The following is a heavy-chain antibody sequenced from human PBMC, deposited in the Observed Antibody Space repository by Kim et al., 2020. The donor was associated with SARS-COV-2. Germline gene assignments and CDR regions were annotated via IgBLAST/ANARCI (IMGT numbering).Heavy chain of an antibody. CDR1: GGSMSSYY. V-gene: IGHV4-59*12. D-gene: IGHD3-16*01. Sequence: SETLSLTCTVSGGSMSSYYWNFIRQPPGKRLEWIGFIYSTGSATYNPSLRSRVTISVDASKRQFSLDLSSVTAADTAFYYCAAARGYAYGYDFWGQGTL. CDR2: IYSTGSA. CDR3: AAARGYAYGYDF. J-gene: IGHJ4*02.